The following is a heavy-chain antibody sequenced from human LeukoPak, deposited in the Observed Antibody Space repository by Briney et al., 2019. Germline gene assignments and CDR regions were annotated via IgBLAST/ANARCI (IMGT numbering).Heavy chain of an antibody. CDR3: ARDHSSGWQRVHYFDY. Sequence: SGGSLRLSCAASGFTFFTYSMKWVRQAPGKGLEWVSYISSSSSTIYYADSVKGRFTISRDNAKNSLYLQMNSLRAEDTAVYYCARDHSSGWQRVHYFDYWGQGTLVTVSS. V-gene: IGHV3-48*01. CDR2: ISSSSSTI. J-gene: IGHJ4*02. CDR1: GFTFFTYS. D-gene: IGHD6-19*01.